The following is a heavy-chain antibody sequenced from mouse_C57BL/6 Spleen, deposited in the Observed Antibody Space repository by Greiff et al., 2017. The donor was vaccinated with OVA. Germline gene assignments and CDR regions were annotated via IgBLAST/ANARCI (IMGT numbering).Heavy chain of an antibody. J-gene: IGHJ1*03. CDR3: ARWRGNYGYFDV. D-gene: IGHD2-1*01. CDR2: IDPSDSET. V-gene: IGHV1-52*01. Sequence: VQLQQPGAELVRPGSSVKLSCKASGNTFTSYWMHWVKQRPIQGLEWIGNIDPSDSETHYNQKFKDKATLTVDKSSSTAYMQLSSLTSEDSAVYYCARWRGNYGYFDVWGTGTTVTVSS. CDR1: GNTFTSYW.